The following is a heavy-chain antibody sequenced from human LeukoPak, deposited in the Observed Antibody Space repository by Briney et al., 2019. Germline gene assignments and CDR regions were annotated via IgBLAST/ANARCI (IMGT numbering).Heavy chain of an antibody. CDR1: GFTVSNDY. D-gene: IGHD2-8*02. CDR2: IYADGTT. CDR3: ARGATYCDR. V-gene: IGHV3-53*01. J-gene: IGHJ5*02. Sequence: GGSLRLSCSVSGFTVSNDYMSWVRQAPGMGLEWVSVIYADGTTYCADSVKGRFTIPRDNSKNTVYLQMNSLRVEDTAVYYCARGATYCDRWGQGTLVTVSS.